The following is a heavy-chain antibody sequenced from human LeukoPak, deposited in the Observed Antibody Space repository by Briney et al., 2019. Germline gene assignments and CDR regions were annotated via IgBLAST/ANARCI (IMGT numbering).Heavy chain of an antibody. D-gene: IGHD2-8*02. CDR1: GFTFDDYG. Sequence: PGGSLRLSCAASGFTFDDYGMSWVRQAPGKGLVWVSRINSDGSSTSYADSVKGRFTISRDNAKNTLYLQMNSLRAEDTAVYYCGAWSGNIDYWGQGTLVTVSS. CDR2: INSDGSST. CDR3: GAWSGNIDY. J-gene: IGHJ4*02. V-gene: IGHV3-74*01.